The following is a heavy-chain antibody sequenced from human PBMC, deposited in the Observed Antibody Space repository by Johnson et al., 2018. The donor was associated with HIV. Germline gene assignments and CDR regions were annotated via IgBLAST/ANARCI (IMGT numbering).Heavy chain of an antibody. CDR3: AQEGPLTVTTVMDAFDI. J-gene: IGHJ3*02. CDR1: GFSFRSYW. CDR2: INWNGGST. D-gene: IGHD4-17*01. Sequence: VQLVESGGGLVQPGRSLRLSCASSGFSFRSYWMSWVRQAPGKGLEWVSGINWNGGSTGYADSVKGRFTISRDNSKNTLYLQMNSLRAEDTAVYYCAQEGPLTVTTVMDAFDIWGQGTMVTVSS. V-gene: IGHV3-23*04.